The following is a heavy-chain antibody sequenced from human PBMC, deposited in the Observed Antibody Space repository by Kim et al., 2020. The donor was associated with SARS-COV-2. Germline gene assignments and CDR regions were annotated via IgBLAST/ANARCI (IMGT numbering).Heavy chain of an antibody. CDR3: ARRGDGYNWEYYFDY. CDR2: IYPGDSDT. CDR1: GYSFTSYW. Sequence: GESLKISCKGSGYSFTSYWIGWVRQMPGKGLEWMGIIYPGDSDTRYSPSFQGQVTISADKSISTAYLQWSSLKASDTAMYYCARRGDGYNWEYYFDYWGQGTLVTVSS. V-gene: IGHV5-51*01. D-gene: IGHD5-12*01. J-gene: IGHJ4*02.